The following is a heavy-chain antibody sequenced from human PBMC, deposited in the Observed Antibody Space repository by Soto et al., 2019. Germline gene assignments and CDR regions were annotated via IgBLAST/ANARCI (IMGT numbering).Heavy chain of an antibody. CDR2: INHSGST. J-gene: IGHJ4*02. CDR1: GGSFSGYY. CDR3: ARKGQQAQRPSHYYFDY. V-gene: IGHV4-34*01. Sequence: SETLSLTCAVYGGSFSGYYWSWIRQPPGKGLEWIGEINHSGSTNYNPSLKSRVTISVDTSKNQFSLKLSSVTAADTAVYYCARKGQQAQRPSHYYFDYWGQGTLVTVSS. D-gene: IGHD6-13*01.